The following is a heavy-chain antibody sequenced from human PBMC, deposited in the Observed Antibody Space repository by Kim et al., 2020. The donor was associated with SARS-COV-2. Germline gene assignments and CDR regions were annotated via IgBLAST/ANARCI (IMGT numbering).Heavy chain of an antibody. V-gene: IGHV3-48*02. CDR1: GFTFSSYS. Sequence: GGSLRLSCAASGFTFSSYSMNWVRQAPGKGLEWVSYISSSSSTIYYADSVKGRFTISRDNAKNSLYLQMNSLRDEDTAVYYCARDRSNYYDSSGYQLDAFDIWGQGTMVTVSS. D-gene: IGHD3-22*01. J-gene: IGHJ3*02. CDR2: ISSSSSTI. CDR3: ARDRSNYYDSSGYQLDAFDI.